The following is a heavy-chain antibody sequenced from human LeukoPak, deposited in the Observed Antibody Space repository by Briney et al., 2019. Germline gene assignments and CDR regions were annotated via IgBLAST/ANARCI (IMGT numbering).Heavy chain of an antibody. CDR1: GGSISSSNW. Sequence: ASGTLSLTRAVSGGSISSSNWWSWVRQPPGKGLEWIGEINHSGSTNYNPSLKSRVTMSVDTSKNQFSLKLSSVTAADTAVYYCSYDSTDLYHYYYMDVWGKGTTVTVSS. V-gene: IGHV4-4*02. D-gene: IGHD3-22*01. CDR2: INHSGST. J-gene: IGHJ6*03. CDR3: SYDSTDLYHYYYMDV.